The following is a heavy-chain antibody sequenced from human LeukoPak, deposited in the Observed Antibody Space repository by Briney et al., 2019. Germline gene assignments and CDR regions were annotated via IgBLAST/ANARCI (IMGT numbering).Heavy chain of an antibody. Sequence: GGSLRLSCAASGFTFSKYSLHWVRQAPGKGLEWVAVIWYDGSKKYYADSVKGRFTVSRDNSKNTLYLQMNSLRAEDTAVYYCAGDYYGSGSYPGWGQGTLVTVSS. CDR2: IWYDGSKK. D-gene: IGHD3-10*01. CDR3: AGDYYGSGSYPG. V-gene: IGHV3-33*01. J-gene: IGHJ4*01. CDR1: GFTFSKYS.